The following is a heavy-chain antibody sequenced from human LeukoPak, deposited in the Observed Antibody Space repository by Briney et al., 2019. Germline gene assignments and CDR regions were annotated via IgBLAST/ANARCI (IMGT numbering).Heavy chain of an antibody. D-gene: IGHD3-10*01. CDR2: INAGNGNT. J-gene: IGHJ4*02. CDR3: ARGDGWFGESPSE. V-gene: IGHV1-3*01. CDR1: GYTFTSYA. Sequence: ASVKVSCKASGYTFTSYAMHWVRQAPGQRLEWMGRINAGNGNTKYSQKFQGRVTITRDTSASTAYMELSSLRSEDTAVYYCARGDGWFGESPSEWGQGTLVTVSS.